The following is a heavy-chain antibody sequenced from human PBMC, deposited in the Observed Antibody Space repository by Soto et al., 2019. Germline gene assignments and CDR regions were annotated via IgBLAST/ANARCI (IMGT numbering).Heavy chain of an antibody. CDR1: GYPFTPYA. J-gene: IGHJ4*02. CDR3: XXXXXXXXRTTGVTLGDF. CDR2: INDGNGNT. Sequence: QVQLVQSGAEVKKPGASVKLSCKASGYPFTPYAIHWVRQAPGQRLEWMGWINDGNGNTKYSQKFQDRVAITRDTXXXXXXXXXXXXXXXXXXXXXXXXXXXXXXRTTGVTLGDFWGQGTLVTVSS. V-gene: IGHV1-3*01. D-gene: IGHD1-1*01.